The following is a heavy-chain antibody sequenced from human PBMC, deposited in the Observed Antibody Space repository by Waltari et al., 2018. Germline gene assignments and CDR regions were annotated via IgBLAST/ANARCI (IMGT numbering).Heavy chain of an antibody. V-gene: IGHV3-15*01. Sequence: EVQLVESGGGLVKPGGSLRLSCAASGFTFSNAWMSWVRQAPGKGLEWVGRIKSKTDGGTTDYAAPVKGRFTISRDDSKNTLYLQMNSLKTEDTAVYYCTTDLDSSSDGTFDYLGQGTLVTVSS. D-gene: IGHD6-6*01. J-gene: IGHJ4*02. CDR1: GFTFSNAW. CDR3: TTDLDSSSDGTFDY. CDR2: IKSKTDGGTT.